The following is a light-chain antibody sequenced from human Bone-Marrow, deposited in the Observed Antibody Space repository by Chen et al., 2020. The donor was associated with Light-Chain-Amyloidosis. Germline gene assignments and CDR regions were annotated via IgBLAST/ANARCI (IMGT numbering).Light chain of an antibody. CDR3: QVWDRSSDRPV. Sequence: SYVLTQPSSVSVAPGQTAPIACGGNNIGSTSVHWYQQTPGQAPLLVVYDDSDRPAGIPERWSGSNSRNAATLTISRVEAGDEADYYCQVWDRSSDRPVFGGGTKLTVL. V-gene: IGLV3-21*02. J-gene: IGLJ3*02. CDR1: NIGSTS. CDR2: DDS.